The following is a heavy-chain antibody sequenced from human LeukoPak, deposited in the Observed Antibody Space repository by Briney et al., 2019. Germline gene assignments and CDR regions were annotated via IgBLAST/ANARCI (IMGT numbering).Heavy chain of an antibody. CDR2: IDWDDDK. CDR3: ARTSGGDYAPLDY. Sequence: SGPVLVKPTQTLTLTCTFSGFSLNTSGMCVTWIRQPPGKPLEWLARIDWDDDKYYRTSLKTRLTISKDTSRNQVVLKMTNMDPVDTATYYCARTSGGDYAPLDYWGQGTLVTVSS. D-gene: IGHD3-16*01. V-gene: IGHV2-70*11. J-gene: IGHJ4*02. CDR1: GFSLNTSGMC.